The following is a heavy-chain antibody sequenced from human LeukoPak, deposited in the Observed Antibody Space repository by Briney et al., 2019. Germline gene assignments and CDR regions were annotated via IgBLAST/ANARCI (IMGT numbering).Heavy chain of an antibody. CDR3: ARLGPINTAMVTSGSGDY. V-gene: IGHV4-34*01. CDR2: INHSGST. D-gene: IGHD5-18*01. J-gene: IGHJ4*02. Sequence: SETLSLTCAVYGGSFSGYYWSWIRQPPGKGLEWIGEINHSGSTNYNPSLKSRVTISVDTSKNQFSLKLSSVTAADTAVYYCARLGPINTAMVTSGSGDYWGQGTLVTVSS. CDR1: GGSFSGYY.